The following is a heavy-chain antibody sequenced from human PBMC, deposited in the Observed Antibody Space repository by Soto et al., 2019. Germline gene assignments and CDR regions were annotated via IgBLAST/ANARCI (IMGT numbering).Heavy chain of an antibody. D-gene: IGHD6-13*01. CDR3: SGQYAGRYDY. J-gene: IGHJ4*02. Sequence: SETLSLTCTVSGGSISSGGHYWSWIRQHPGKGLEWIGYIYYSGSTNYNPSLKSRVTISVDTSRNQFSLKLSSVTAADTAVYYCSGQYAGRYDYWGQGTLVTVSS. V-gene: IGHV4-61*08. CDR2: IYYSGST. CDR1: GGSISSGGHY.